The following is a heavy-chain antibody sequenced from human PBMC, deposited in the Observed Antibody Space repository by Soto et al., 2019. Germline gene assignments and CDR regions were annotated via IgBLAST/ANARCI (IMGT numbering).Heavy chain of an antibody. V-gene: IGHV1-69*13. CDR3: AKNSYGLLSLFDY. CDR2: IIPIFGTA. D-gene: IGHD5-18*01. CDR1: GGTFSSYA. J-gene: IGHJ4*02. Sequence: SVKVSCKASGGTFSSYAISWVRQAPGQGLEWMGGIIPIFGTANYVQKFQGRVTITADESTSTAYMELSSLRSEDTAVYYCAKNSYGLLSLFDYWGQGTLVTVSS.